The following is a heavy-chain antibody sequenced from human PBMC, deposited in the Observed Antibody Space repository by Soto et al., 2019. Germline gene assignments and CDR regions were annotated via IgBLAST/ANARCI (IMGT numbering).Heavy chain of an antibody. CDR2: INSDGSST. CDR1: GFTFCSYW. CDR3: ARGGVMRARCCVDYYYMDV. Sequence: EVQLVESGGDLVQPGWSLRLSCAASGFTFCSYWLNWVRQAPGKGLVWVSRINSDGSSTSYADSVKRRFTISRDNAKNSLYVSMNGVIAEDTAVYYGARGGVMRARCCVDYYYMDVCGKGATVTVSS. J-gene: IGHJ6*03. D-gene: IGHD3-16*01. V-gene: IGHV3-74*01.